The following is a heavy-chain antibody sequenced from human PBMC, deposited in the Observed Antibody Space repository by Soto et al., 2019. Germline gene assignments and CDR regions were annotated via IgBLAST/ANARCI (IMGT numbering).Heavy chain of an antibody. V-gene: IGHV1-18*04. J-gene: IGHJ6*02. D-gene: IGHD5-18*01. Sequence: QVQLVQSGAEVKKPGASVKVSCKASGYTFTSYGISWVRQAPGQGLEWMGWNSVDDGDTNYAQNFQGRVTMSTDTSTSTAYMEMRSLRSDDTAVYYCARDQVAKWAPGSAMVNYYYGMDAWGQGTTVTVSS. CDR1: GYTFTSYG. CDR2: NSVDDGDT. CDR3: ARDQVAKWAPGSAMVNYYYGMDA.